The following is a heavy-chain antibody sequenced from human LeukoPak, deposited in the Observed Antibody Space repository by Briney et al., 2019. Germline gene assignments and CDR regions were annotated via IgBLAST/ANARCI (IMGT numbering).Heavy chain of an antibody. J-gene: IGHJ4*02. V-gene: IGHV4-30-4*01. D-gene: IGHD4-17*01. CDR1: GGSISSGDYY. CDR3: ARASVGRGDYVAYFDY. Sequence: SETLSLTCTVSGGSISSGDYYWSWIRQPPGKGLEWIGYIYYSGSTYYNPSLKGRVTISVDTSKNQFSLKLSSVTAADTAVYYCARASVGRGDYVAYFDYWGQGTLVTVSS. CDR2: IYYSGST.